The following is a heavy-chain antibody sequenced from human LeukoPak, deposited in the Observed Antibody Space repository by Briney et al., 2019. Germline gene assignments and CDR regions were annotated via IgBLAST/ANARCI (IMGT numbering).Heavy chain of an antibody. CDR3: ARDGAREGGLIDY. J-gene: IGHJ4*02. Sequence: SETLSLTCTVSGGSISSSSYYWGWIRQPPGKGLEWIGSIYYSGSTYYNPSLKSRVTISVDTSKNQFSLKLSSVTAADTAVYYCARDGAREGGLIDYWGQGTLVTVSS. CDR2: IYYSGST. V-gene: IGHV4-39*07. D-gene: IGHD3-16*01. CDR1: GGSISSSSYY.